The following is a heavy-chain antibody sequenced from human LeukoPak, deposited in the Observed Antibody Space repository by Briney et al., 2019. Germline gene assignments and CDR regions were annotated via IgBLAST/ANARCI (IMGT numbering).Heavy chain of an antibody. CDR1: GGSFSGYY. V-gene: IGHV4-34*01. J-gene: IGHJ4*02. CDR3: ARVQQEGYFDY. D-gene: IGHD6-13*01. CDR2: INHSGST. Sequence: SETLSLTCAVYGGSFSGYYWSWIRQPPGKGLEWIGEINHSGSTNYNPSLKSRVTISVDTSKNQFSLKLSSVTAADTAVYYCARVQQEGYFDYWGQGTLVTVSS.